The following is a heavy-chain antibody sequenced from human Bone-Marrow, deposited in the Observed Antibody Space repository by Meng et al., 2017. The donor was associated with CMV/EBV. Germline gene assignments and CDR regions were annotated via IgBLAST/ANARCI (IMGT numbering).Heavy chain of an antibody. Sequence: ASVKVSCKASGYTFTSYDINWVRQAPGQGLEWLGWINGHSGDTYYAQKFQGRFSLTRDTSISTAYMELTRLTSDDTAFYYCARRGGYEYSLFDLWGQGTQVTVSS. V-gene: IGHV1-2*02. CDR1: GYTFTSYD. J-gene: IGHJ5*02. D-gene: IGHD5-12*01. CDR3: ARRGGYEYSLFDL. CDR2: INGHSGDT.